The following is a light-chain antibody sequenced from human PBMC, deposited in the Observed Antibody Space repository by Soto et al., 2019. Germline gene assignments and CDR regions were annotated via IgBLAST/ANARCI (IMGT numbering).Light chain of an antibody. CDR1: QSVSSSY. V-gene: IGKV3-20*01. CDR3: QHYGTSAL. Sequence: EIVLTQSPGTLSLSPGERATLSCRASQSVSSSYLAWYQQKPGQASRLLIYGASSRATGIPDRFSVSGSGTDFTLTISRLEPEDFAVYYCQHYGTSALFGPGTKVDIK. J-gene: IGKJ3*01. CDR2: GAS.